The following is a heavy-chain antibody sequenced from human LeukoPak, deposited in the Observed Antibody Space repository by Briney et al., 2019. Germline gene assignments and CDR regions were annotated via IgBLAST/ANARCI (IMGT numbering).Heavy chain of an antibody. V-gene: IGHV1-2*06. J-gene: IGHJ5*02. CDR2: INPNSGGT. CDR3: ARDNTIS. D-gene: IGHD3-9*01. Sequence: GASVKVSCKASGGTFSSYTISWVRQAPGQGLEWMGRINPNSGGTNYAQKFQGRVTMTRDTSISTAYMELSRLRSDDTAVYYCARDNTISWGQGPLVTVSS. CDR1: GGTFSSYT.